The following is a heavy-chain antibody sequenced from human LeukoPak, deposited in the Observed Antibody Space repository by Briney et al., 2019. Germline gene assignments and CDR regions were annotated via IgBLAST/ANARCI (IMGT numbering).Heavy chain of an antibody. J-gene: IGHJ3*02. CDR3: AKGVTAKSIDAFDI. CDR1: EFAFSNFA. D-gene: IGHD2-21*02. CDR2: ISSSGSFT. V-gene: IGHV3-23*01. Sequence: PGGSLTLSCAASEFAFSNFAMTWVRQAQGKGPEWVSSISSSGSFTYYGDSVKGRFTISRDNSKNTVSVQMNSLRAEDTAVYFCAKGVTAKSIDAFDIWRQGTMVTVSS.